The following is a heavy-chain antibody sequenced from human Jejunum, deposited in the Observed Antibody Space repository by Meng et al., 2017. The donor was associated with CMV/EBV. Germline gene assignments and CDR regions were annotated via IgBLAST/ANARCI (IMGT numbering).Heavy chain of an antibody. Sequence: QVQLQESGPGLVKPSQTLSPTCGVSGDSISSGDSYWSWIRQPPGKGLEWIGYIYESGSTSYNPSLESRVTISVDTSKNQFSLKVMSVTATDTAVYYCAREGTNSYYFDYWGQGTLVTVSS. J-gene: IGHJ4*02. CDR3: AREGTNSYYFDY. V-gene: IGHV4-30-4*01. CDR2: IYESGST. D-gene: IGHD1-14*01. CDR1: GDSISSGDSY.